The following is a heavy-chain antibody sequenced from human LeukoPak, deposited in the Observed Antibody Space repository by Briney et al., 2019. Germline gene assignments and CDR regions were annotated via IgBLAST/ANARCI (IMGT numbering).Heavy chain of an antibody. J-gene: IGHJ4*02. Sequence: ASVKLSCKASGSTFTSYYTHWVRQAPGQGLGWMGLIKPSGGSIRYAQKFQVRVNVTSDMFTSTVYVELSSLRSEDTGVYYCAREVPENFNFDYWGQGALVTVSS. V-gene: IGHV1-46*01. CDR1: GSTFTSYY. CDR2: IKPSGGSI. D-gene: IGHD2/OR15-2a*01. CDR3: AREVPENFNFDY.